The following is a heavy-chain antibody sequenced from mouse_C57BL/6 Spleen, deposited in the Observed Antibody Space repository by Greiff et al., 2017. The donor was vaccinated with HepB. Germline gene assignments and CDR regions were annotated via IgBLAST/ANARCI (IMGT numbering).Heavy chain of an antibody. Sequence: QVQLQQPGAELVMPGASVKLSCKASGYTFTSYWMHWVKQRPGQGLEWIGEIDPSDSYTNYNQKFKGKSTLTVDKSSSTAYMQLSSLTSEDSAVYYCARRGDYSNSLAGFAYWGQGTLVTVSA. CDR3: ARRGDYSNSLAGFAY. CDR2: IDPSDSYT. J-gene: IGHJ3*01. CDR1: GYTFTSYW. V-gene: IGHV1-69*01. D-gene: IGHD2-5*01.